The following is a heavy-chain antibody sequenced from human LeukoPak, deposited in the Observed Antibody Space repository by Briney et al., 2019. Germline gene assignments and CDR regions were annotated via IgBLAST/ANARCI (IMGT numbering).Heavy chain of an antibody. Sequence: GGSLRLSCAASGFTFISYGMNWVRQTPGKWLEWVAVISSYGSNTYYADSVKGRFTIYRDNSKNTLFLQMSSLKTEDTAVFYCAKDLKTGPPAYYYYYYGMDVWGEGTTVSVSS. CDR3: AKDLKTGPPAYYYYYYGMDV. CDR1: GFTFISYG. J-gene: IGHJ6*04. D-gene: IGHD1-14*01. CDR2: ISSYGSNT. V-gene: IGHV3-30*18.